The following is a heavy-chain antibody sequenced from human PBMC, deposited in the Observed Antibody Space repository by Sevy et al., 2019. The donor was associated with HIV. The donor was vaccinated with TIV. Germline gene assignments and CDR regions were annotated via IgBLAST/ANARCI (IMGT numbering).Heavy chain of an antibody. CDR2: ISSGSGTI. CDR1: GFNFRNYS. J-gene: IGHJ4*02. V-gene: IGHV3-48*02. Sequence: GGSLRLYCAASGFNFRNYSMTWVRQAPGKGLDWVSYISSGSGTIHYADSVKDRFTISRDNAKNPLFLQMNSLRDEDTAIYYCARPYCSGDDCYSELYYWGQGILVTVSS. CDR3: ARPYCSGDDCYSELYY. D-gene: IGHD2-15*01.